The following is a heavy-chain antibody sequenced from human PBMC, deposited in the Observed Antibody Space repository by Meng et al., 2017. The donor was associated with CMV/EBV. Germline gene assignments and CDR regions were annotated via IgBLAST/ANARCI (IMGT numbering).Heavy chain of an antibody. D-gene: IGHD1-26*01. CDR2: ISSSSSYI. CDR1: GFTFSSYS. CDR3: ARDRSGSYLGFDP. Sequence: GESLKISCAASGFTFSSYSMNWVRQAPGKGLEWVPSISSSSSYIYYADSVKGRFTISRDNAKNSLYLQMNSLRAEDTAVYYCARDRSGSYLGFDPWGQGTLVTVSS. V-gene: IGHV3-21*01. J-gene: IGHJ5*02.